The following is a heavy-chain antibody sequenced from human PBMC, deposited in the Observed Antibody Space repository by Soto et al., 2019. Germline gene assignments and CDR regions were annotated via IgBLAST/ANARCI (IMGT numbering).Heavy chain of an antibody. CDR3: ARSGWTQLYFDF. CDR2: IYHGGST. D-gene: IGHD6-19*01. V-gene: IGHV4-4*02. CDR1: NGSISSNNW. J-gene: IGHJ4*02. Sequence: QVQLQESGPGLVKPSGTLSLTCAVSNGSISSNNWWSWVRQPPGKGLEWIGEIYHGGSTNYNPPLKNRVPMSVDKSKNQFSLKLSSVTAADTAVYYCARSGWTQLYFDFWGQGTLVTVSS.